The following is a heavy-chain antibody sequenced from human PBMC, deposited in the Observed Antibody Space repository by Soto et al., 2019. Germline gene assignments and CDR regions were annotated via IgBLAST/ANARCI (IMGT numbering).Heavy chain of an antibody. V-gene: IGHV1-18*01. D-gene: IGHD2-15*01. J-gene: IGHJ4*02. CDR3: ATLGPCSGGTCYSRPLDN. CDR2: ITPYNGDT. Sequence: QAPLQQSGAEVKKPGASVKVSCEASGYNFATTSIAWVRQAPGQGLVWMGWITPYNGDTNYEQKLQGRVTMTTDTSTNTAHMEVRSLRSDDTAVYYCATLGPCSGGTCYSRPLDNWGQGTLVTVSS. CDR1: GYNFATTS.